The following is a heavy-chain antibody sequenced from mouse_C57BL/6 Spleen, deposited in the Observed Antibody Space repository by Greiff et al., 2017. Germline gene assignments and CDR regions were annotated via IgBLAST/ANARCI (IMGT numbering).Heavy chain of an antibody. CDR2: IDPSDSYT. CDR3: ARGETGTYFDV. D-gene: IGHD4-1*01. Sequence: QVQLQQPGAELVRPGTSVMLSCKASGYTFTSYWMHWVKQRPGQGLEWIGVIDPSDSYTNYNQKFKGKATLTVDTSSSTAYMQLSSLTSEDSAVYYCARGETGTYFDVWGTGTTVTVSS. V-gene: IGHV1-59*01. J-gene: IGHJ1*03. CDR1: GYTFTSYW.